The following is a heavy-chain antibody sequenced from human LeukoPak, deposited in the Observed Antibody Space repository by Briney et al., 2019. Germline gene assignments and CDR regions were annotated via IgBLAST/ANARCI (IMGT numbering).Heavy chain of an antibody. J-gene: IGHJ4*02. CDR1: GFTFSSYA. D-gene: IGHD1-26*01. V-gene: IGHV3-30-3*01. Sequence: PGRSLRLSCAASGFTFSSYAMHWVRQAPGKGLEWVAVISYDGSNKYYADSVKGRFTISRYNSKNTLYLQMNSLRAEDTAVYYCAKDHAGSGSYRTFDYWGQGTLVTVSS. CDR3: AKDHAGSGSYRTFDY. CDR2: ISYDGSNK.